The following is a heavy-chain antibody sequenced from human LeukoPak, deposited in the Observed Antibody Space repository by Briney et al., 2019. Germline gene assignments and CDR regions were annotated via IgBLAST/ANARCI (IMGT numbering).Heavy chain of an antibody. CDR3: ARHGYSGYEYYYYYGMDV. CDR1: GGSISSYY. D-gene: IGHD5-12*01. J-gene: IGHJ6*02. Sequence: SETLSLTCTVSGGSISSYYWGWIRQPPGKGLEWIGYIYYSGSTNYNPSLKSRDTISVPASKNHFSLKLSSVTAADTAVYYCARHGYSGYEYYYYYGMDVWGQGTTVTVSS. V-gene: IGHV4-59*08. CDR2: IYYSGST.